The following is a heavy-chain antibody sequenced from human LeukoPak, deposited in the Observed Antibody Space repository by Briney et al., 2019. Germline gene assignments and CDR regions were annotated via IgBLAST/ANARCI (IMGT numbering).Heavy chain of an antibody. D-gene: IGHD5-18*01. CDR2: IWYDGSNK. J-gene: IGHJ6*02. V-gene: IGHV3-33*01. CDR3: AREPSRGYSYGSYYYYGMDV. Sequence: GGSLRLSCAASGFTFSSYGMHWVRQAPGKGLEWVAVIWYDGSNKYYADSVKGRFTISRDNSKNTLYLQMNSLRAEDTAVYYCAREPSRGYSYGSYYYYGMDVWGQGTTVTVSS. CDR1: GFTFSSYG.